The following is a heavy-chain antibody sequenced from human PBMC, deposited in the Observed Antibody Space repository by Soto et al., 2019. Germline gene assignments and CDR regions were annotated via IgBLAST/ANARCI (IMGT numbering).Heavy chain of an antibody. V-gene: IGHV1-2*04. Sequence: ASVKVSCKASGYTFTNSFMHWVRQAPGQGLEWMGRVNPIGGDTTYAQKFQGWVTMTRDTSISTAYMELSRLRSDDTAVYYCARSPPGYSSSWYRLYYYYGMDVWGQGTTVTVSS. CDR3: ARSPPGYSSSWYRLYYYYGMDV. D-gene: IGHD6-13*01. CDR1: GYTFTNSF. J-gene: IGHJ6*02. CDR2: VNPIGGDT.